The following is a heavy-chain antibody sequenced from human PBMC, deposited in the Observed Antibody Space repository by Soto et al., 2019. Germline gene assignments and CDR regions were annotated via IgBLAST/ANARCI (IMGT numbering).Heavy chain of an antibody. J-gene: IGHJ4*02. CDR1: GGSISSGGYS. CDR3: ARTTAVPNSLRSRYFFDY. CDR2: IYHSGST. Sequence: KASETLSLTCAVSGGSISSGGYSWSWIRQPPGKGLEWIGYIYHSGSTNYNPSLKSRVTISVDLSKNQFSLRLSSVTTADTALYYCARTTAVPNSLRSRYFFDYWGQGTLVTVSS. V-gene: IGHV4-30-2*02. D-gene: IGHD1-7*01.